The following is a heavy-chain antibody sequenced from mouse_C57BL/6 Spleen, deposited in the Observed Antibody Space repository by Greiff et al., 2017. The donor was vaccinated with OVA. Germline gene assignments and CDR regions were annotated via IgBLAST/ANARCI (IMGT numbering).Heavy chain of an antibody. CDR3: ARSSDGYWYFDV. CDR1: GYAFSSSW. D-gene: IGHD2-3*01. J-gene: IGHJ1*03. Sequence: VQLKQSGPELVKPGASVKISCKASGYAFSSSWMNWVKQRPGKGLEWIGRIYPGDGDTNYNGKFKGKATLTADKSSSTAYMQLSSLTSEDSAVYFCARSSDGYWYFDVWGTGTTVTVSS. CDR2: IYPGDGDT. V-gene: IGHV1-82*01.